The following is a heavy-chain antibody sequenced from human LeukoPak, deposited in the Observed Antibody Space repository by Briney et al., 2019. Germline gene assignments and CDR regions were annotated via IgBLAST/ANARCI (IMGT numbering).Heavy chain of an antibody. D-gene: IGHD6-19*01. CDR2: ISGSGGST. CDR3: AKDSGIAVAGTFDY. Sequence: GGSLRLSCAVSGFTFSSYAMSWVRQAPGKGLGWVSTISGSGGSTYYADSVKGRFTISRDNSKNTLYLQMNSLRAEDTAVYYCAKDSGIAVAGTFDYWGQGTLVTVSS. CDR1: GFTFSSYA. V-gene: IGHV3-23*01. J-gene: IGHJ4*02.